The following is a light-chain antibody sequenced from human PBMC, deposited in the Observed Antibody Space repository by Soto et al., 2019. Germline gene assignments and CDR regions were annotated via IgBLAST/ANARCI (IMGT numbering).Light chain of an antibody. CDR3: QPTYTAPRT. J-gene: IGKJ1*01. CDR2: GAS. V-gene: IGKV1-39*01. Sequence: DIQMTQSPSSLSASVGDRVTITCRASQSITIYLTWYQQQPGKAPRLLIYGASTLQTGVPSRFTGSGSMTDFTLTISDLQPEDFATCYCQPTYTAPRTFGQGTKVDI. CDR1: QSITIY.